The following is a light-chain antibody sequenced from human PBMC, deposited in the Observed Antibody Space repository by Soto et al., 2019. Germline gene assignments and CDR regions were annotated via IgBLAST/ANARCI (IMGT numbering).Light chain of an antibody. J-gene: IGKJ1*01. V-gene: IGKV1-17*01. CDR3: LQYNTNPWA. CDR1: QDIKNA. Sequence: DIQMTQSPSPLSASLGDRVTITCRASQDIKNALGWYQHKPGKAPKRLIYDASTLQSGVPSRFSGSRSGTEFSLTISSLQPEDFATYYCLQYNTNPWAFGQGTKVEIK. CDR2: DAS.